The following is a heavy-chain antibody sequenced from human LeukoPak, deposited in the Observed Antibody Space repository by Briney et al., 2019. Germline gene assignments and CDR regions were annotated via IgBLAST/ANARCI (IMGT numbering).Heavy chain of an antibody. V-gene: IGHV4-4*07. Sequence: SETLSLTCTVSGGPISSYYWSWIRQPAGKGLEWIGRIYTSGSTNYSPSLKSRVTMSVDTSKNQFSLNLTSVTAADTAVYYCARDQTTTRGYDYWGQGTLVTVSS. J-gene: IGHJ4*02. CDR3: ARDQTTTRGYDY. CDR2: IYTSGST. D-gene: IGHD4-17*01. CDR1: GGPISSYY.